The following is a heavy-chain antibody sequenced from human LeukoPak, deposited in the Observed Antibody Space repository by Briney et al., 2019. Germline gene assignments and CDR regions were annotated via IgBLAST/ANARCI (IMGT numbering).Heavy chain of an antibody. CDR2: INPSGGTT. CDR3: ARVLGISYYFDY. CDR1: GYIFTSQY. J-gene: IGHJ4*02. D-gene: IGHD1-26*01. V-gene: IGHV1-46*01. Sequence: ASVKVSCKASGYIFTSQYMHWVRQAPGQGLEWMGIINPSGGTTIYAQKFQGRVTITADKSTSTAYMELSSLRSEDTAVYYCARVLGISYYFDYWGQGTLVTVSS.